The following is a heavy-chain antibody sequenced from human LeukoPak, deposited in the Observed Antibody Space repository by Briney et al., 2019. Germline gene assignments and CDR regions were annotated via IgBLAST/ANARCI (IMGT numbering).Heavy chain of an antibody. CDR3: ARKLMSSRRFEY. CDR2: IKSDGVFT. Sequence: GGSLRLSCEGSGLAFNVFGMHWIRQAPGKGLEWVAFIKSDGVFTNYAEAVKGRFTISRDNSDNTVFLQMESVRPDDTAVYYCARKLMSSRRFEYWGQGTLVTVSS. D-gene: IGHD2-8*01. CDR1: GLAFNVFG. V-gene: IGHV3-30*02. J-gene: IGHJ4*02.